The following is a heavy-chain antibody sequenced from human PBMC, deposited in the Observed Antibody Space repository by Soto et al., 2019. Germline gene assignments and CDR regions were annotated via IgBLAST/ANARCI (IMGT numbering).Heavy chain of an antibody. D-gene: IGHD6-6*01. CDR1: GYTFTSYY. Sequence: QVQLVQSGAEVKKPGASVKVSCKAFGYTFTSYYMHWVRQAHGQGLEWMGIINPSGGSPSYAQKVQGRVTMTRDKSTSTVNIKLSSLRSEDTAVYYCASGEYSNPPLHLDYWGQGTLVSVSS. CDR3: ASGEYSNPPLHLDY. CDR2: INPSGGSP. J-gene: IGHJ4*02. V-gene: IGHV1-46*01.